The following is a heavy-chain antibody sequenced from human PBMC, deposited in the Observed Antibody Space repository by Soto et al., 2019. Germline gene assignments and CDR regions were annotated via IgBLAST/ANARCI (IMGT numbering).Heavy chain of an antibody. CDR2: LYFNGGT. J-gene: IGHJ5*02. CDR1: GGTINSPDYY. CDR3: ARGISKYSSWYEPHTWFDA. D-gene: IGHD6-13*01. Sequence: PSETLSLTSNVSGGTINSPDYYWTWIRQSPGKGLEWIGYLYFNGGTQYNPSLRTPISMSLDTSKKHFSLKMRSVTGADTAVYYCARGISKYSSWYEPHTWFDAWGQGALVTVSS. V-gene: IGHV4-30-4*01.